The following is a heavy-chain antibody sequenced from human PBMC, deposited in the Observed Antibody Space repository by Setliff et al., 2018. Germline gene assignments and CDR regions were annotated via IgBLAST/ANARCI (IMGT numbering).Heavy chain of an antibody. Sequence: GGSLRLSCAASGFTVSSNYMSWVRQAPGKGPEYVSIIYTDGTTYYADSVKGRFTITRDNSKNTLYLQLNSLKTEDTAVYYCTRVGRQLVYYYYGMDAWGQGTTVTVSS. CDR1: GFTVSSNY. J-gene: IGHJ6*02. D-gene: IGHD6-13*01. V-gene: IGHV3-66*01. CDR2: IYTDGTT. CDR3: TRVGRQLVYYYYGMDA.